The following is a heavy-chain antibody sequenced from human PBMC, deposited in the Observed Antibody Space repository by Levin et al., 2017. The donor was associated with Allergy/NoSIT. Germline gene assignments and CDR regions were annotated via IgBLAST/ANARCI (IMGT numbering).Heavy chain of an antibody. V-gene: IGHV4-39*01. CDR2: IFFSGSS. J-gene: IGHJ3*02. D-gene: IGHD2-21*02. Sequence: PSETLSLTCSVSGGAITNTNYYWAWLRQPPGKGLEWIGSIFFSGSSYYDPSLKSRVTLSVDSSKNQFSLKVNSVTATDTAIYYCARVTGDWNAFDIWGQGAMVTVSS. CDR1: GGAITNTNYY. CDR3: ARVTGDWNAFDI.